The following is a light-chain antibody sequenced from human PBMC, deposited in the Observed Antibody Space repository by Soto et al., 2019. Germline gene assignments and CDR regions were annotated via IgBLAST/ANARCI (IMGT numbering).Light chain of an antibody. CDR3: SSFTSSIAGV. Sequence: QSVLTQPPSVSGSPGQSVTISCTGTSSDVGSYDRVSWYRQPPGTAPKLLIYEVNNRPSGVPDRFSGSKSGNTASLTISGLQAEDEADYYCSSFTSSIAGVFGGGTQLTVL. CDR2: EVN. V-gene: IGLV2-18*02. J-gene: IGLJ3*02. CDR1: SSDVGSYDR.